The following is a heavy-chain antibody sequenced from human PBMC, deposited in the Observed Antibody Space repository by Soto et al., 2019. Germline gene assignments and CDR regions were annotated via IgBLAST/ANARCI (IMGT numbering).Heavy chain of an antibody. J-gene: IGHJ6*02. Sequence: SETLSLTCTVSGGSISSGDYYWSWIRQPPGKGLEWIGYIYYSGSTYYNPSLKSRVTISVDTSKNQFSLKLSSVTAADTAVYYCARDQIHMPIGIVGGESEYYYYYGMDVWGQGTTVTVSS. CDR1: GGSISSGDYY. V-gene: IGHV4-30-4*01. D-gene: IGHD2-21*01. CDR3: ARDQIHMPIGIVGGESEYYYYYGMDV. CDR2: IYYSGST.